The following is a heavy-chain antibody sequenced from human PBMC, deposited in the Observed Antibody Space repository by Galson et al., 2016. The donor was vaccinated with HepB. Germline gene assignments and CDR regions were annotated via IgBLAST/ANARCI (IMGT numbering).Heavy chain of an antibody. V-gene: IGHV3-13*01. D-gene: IGHD5-12*01. CDR3: ARDGGYRGYDAYGLDV. Sequence: SLRLSCAASGFTFSIYDMHWVRQAPGSGLEWVSVIGTAGNTYYAASVKGRFTISREDAKNSLFLQMNSLTVGDTAVYYCARDGGYRGYDAYGLDVWGKGTTVTVSS. J-gene: IGHJ6*04. CDR1: GFTFSIYD. CDR2: IGTAGNT.